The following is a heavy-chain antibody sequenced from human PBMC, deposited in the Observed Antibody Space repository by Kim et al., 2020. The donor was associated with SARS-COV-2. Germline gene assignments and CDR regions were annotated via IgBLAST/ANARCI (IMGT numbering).Heavy chain of an antibody. CDR3: TRDLPLGYRDAFDI. CDR1: GFTFGDYA. D-gene: IGHD5-12*01. J-gene: IGHJ3*02. CDR2: IRSKAYGGTT. V-gene: IGHV3-49*03. Sequence: GGSLRLPCTASGFTFGDYAMSWFRQAPGKGLEWVGFIRSKAYGGTTEYAASVKGRFTISRDDSKSIAYLQMNSLKTEDTAVYYCTRDLPLGYRDAFDIWGQGTMVTVSS.